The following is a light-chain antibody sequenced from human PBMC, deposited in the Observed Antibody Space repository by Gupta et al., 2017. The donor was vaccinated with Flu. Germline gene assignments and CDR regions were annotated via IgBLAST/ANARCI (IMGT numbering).Light chain of an antibody. V-gene: IGLV3-9*01. CDR3: QVWDSSSFV. CDR2: RDS. CDR1: NIGSKN. J-gene: IGLJ1*01. Sequence: SYELTQPLSVSVALGQTARLTCGGNNIGSKNVHWYQQKPGQAPVLVIYRDSNRPSGIPERFSGSNSGNTATLTISRAQAGDEADYYCQVWDSSSFVFVTGTKVTVL.